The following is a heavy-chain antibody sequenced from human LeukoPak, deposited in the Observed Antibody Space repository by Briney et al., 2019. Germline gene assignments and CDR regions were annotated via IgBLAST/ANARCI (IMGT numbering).Heavy chain of an antibody. D-gene: IGHD3-22*01. CDR2: IYSGGST. CDR1: GFTVSSNY. Sequence: GGSLRLSCAASGFTVSSNYMSLVRQAPGKGLEWVSVIYSGGSTYYADSVKGRFTVSRDNSKNTLYPQMNSLRAEDTAVYYCARAPFTYDSSGDSFDIWGQGTMVTVSS. V-gene: IGHV3-66*01. J-gene: IGHJ3*02. CDR3: ARAPFTYDSSGDSFDI.